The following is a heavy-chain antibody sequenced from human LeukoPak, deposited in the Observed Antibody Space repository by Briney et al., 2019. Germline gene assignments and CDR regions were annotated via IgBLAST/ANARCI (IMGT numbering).Heavy chain of an antibody. CDR2: MNPNSGNT. CDR3: ARDGAAAGSNDYYYYYYMDV. D-gene: IGHD6-13*01. CDR1: GYTFTSYD. Sequence: GASVKVSCKVSGYTFTSYDINWVRQATGQRLEWMGWMNPNSGNTGYAQKFQGRVTITRNTSISTAYMELSSLRSEDTAVYYCARDGAAAGSNDYYYYYYMDVWGKGTTVTVSS. J-gene: IGHJ6*03. V-gene: IGHV1-8*03.